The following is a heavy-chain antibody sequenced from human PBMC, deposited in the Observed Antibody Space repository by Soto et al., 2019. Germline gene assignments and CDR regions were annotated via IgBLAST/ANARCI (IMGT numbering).Heavy chain of an antibody. CDR3: ARCIGYYYYYMDV. CDR1: GGSISSGSSY. Sequence: PSATLSLTCTVSGGSISSGSSYWGWIRQPPGKGLEWIGTISYSGTTYYHPSLKSRVSISVDTSKTQFSLKLTSVTAADTAVYYCARCIGYYYYYMDVWGNGTTVTVSS. V-gene: IGHV4-39*01. J-gene: IGHJ6*03. CDR2: ISYSGTT.